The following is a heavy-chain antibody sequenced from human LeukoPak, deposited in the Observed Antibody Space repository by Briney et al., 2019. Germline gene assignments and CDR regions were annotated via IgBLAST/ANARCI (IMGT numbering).Heavy chain of an antibody. Sequence: ASVKVSCKASGYTFTGYYMHWVRQAPGQGLEWMGWINPNSGGTNYAQKLQGSVTMTRDASISTAYMELSRLRSDDTAVYYCASALLGYCSSTSCYTGGDWGQGTLVTVSS. CDR3: ASALLGYCSSTSCYTGGD. CDR2: INPNSGGT. V-gene: IGHV1-2*02. CDR1: GYTFTGYY. J-gene: IGHJ4*02. D-gene: IGHD2-2*02.